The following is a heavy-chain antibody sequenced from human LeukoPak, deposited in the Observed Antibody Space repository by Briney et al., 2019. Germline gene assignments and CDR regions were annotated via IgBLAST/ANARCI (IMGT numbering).Heavy chain of an antibody. CDR2: IYYSGST. CDR1: GVSISSYD. D-gene: IGHD1-1*01. Sequence: PSETLSLTCTVSGVSISSYDWSWIRQPPGKGLEWIGYIYYSGSTNYNPSLKSRVTISVDTSKNQFSLKLSSVTAADTAVYYCARVTTDWFDPWGQGTLVTVSS. J-gene: IGHJ5*02. V-gene: IGHV4-59*01. CDR3: ARVTTDWFDP.